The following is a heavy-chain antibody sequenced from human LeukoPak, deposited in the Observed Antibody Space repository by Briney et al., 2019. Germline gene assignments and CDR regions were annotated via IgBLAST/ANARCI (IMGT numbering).Heavy chain of an antibody. Sequence: PSETLSLTCTVSGSSINGHWWSWIRQPPGKGLEWIGFIYFSGNILYNPFLKSRVTLSVDTFNNQFSLSLTSVTAADTAVYHCAGLHFASAEEFDPWGQGTLVTVSS. CDR3: AGLHFASAEEFDP. J-gene: IGHJ5*02. V-gene: IGHV4-59*08. CDR1: GSSINGHW. CDR2: IYFSGNI. D-gene: IGHD6-25*01.